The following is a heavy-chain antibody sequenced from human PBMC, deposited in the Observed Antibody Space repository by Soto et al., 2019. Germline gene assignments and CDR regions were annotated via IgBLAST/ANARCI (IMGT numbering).Heavy chain of an antibody. Sequence: SETLSLTCTVSGASISSSYWSWIRQSPGKGLEWIGYVYYSGSTNYNPSLKSRATISVDTSKNQFSLKLSSVTAADTAVYYCARGYYDTSGHSNTFDIWGQGTMVTVSS. V-gene: IGHV4-59*01. J-gene: IGHJ3*02. CDR2: VYYSGST. CDR3: ARGYYDTSGHSNTFDI. D-gene: IGHD3-22*01. CDR1: GASISSSY.